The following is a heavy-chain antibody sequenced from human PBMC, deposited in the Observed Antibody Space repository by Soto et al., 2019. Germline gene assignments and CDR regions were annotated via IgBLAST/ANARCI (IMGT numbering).Heavy chain of an antibody. J-gene: IGHJ4*02. V-gene: IGHV4-34*01. D-gene: IGHD6-13*01. Sequence: SETLSLTCAVYGGSFSGYYWSWIRQPPGKGLEWIGEINHSGSTNYNPSLKGRVTISVDTSKNQFSLKLSSVTAADTAVYYCASGLVEQQLIFDYWGQGTLVTVSS. CDR3: ASGLVEQQLIFDY. CDR1: GGSFSGYY. CDR2: INHSGST.